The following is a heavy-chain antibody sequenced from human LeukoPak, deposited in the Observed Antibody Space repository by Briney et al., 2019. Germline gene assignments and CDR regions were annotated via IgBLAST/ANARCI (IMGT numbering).Heavy chain of an antibody. D-gene: IGHD2-2*01. J-gene: IGHJ4*02. CDR1: GYAFTVHF. V-gene: IGHV1-2*02. CDR3: SREASCDSTSCPQDY. CDR2: VNLDTGVT. Sequence: ASVTVSFKASGYAFTVHFFFWMRQCHGQGLGLVAWVNLDTGVTNYSQKFLGRGGVTSDTSISTAYLDIRRLTSDATALYYCSREASCDSTSCPQDYWGQGTLVTVSS.